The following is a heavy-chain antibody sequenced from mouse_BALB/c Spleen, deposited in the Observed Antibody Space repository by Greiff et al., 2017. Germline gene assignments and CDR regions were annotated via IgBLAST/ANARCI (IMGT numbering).Heavy chain of an antibody. V-gene: IGHV5-6-5*01. D-gene: IGHD1-1*01. CDR3: ARVLTTVVATRYFDY. Sequence: EVKLMESGGGLVKPGGSLKLSCAASGFTFSSYAMSWVRQTPEKRLEWVASISSGGSTYYPDSVKGRFTISRDNARNILYLQMSSLRSEDTAMYYCARVLTTVVATRYFDYWGQGTTLTVSS. J-gene: IGHJ2*01. CDR2: ISSGGST. CDR1: GFTFSSYA.